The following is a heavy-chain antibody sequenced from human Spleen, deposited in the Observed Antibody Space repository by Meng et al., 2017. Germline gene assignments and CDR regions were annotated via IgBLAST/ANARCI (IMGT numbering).Heavy chain of an antibody. CDR3: ATLDSGYNLGANY. D-gene: IGHD5-12*01. Sequence: LVPRGAGGKMLGASRTVSFKSSGYALTDYYKHWVRQAPGPGLEWMGWIKPNSGGTNYAQKFQGRVTMTTETSISTASMELSRLRFDDTAVYYCATLDSGYNLGANYWGQGTLVTVSS. J-gene: IGHJ4*02. CDR1: GYALTDYY. CDR2: IKPNSGGT. V-gene: IGHV1-2*02.